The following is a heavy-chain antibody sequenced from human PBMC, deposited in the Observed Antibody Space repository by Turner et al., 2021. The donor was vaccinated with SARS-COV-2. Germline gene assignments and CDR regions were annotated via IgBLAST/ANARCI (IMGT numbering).Heavy chain of an antibody. CDR2: INTYNGNT. Sequence: QVQLVQSGAEVKNPGASVKVSCKASGYTFTSYGISWVRQAPGQGLEWMGWINTYNGNTNYAQKLQGRVTMTTDTSTSTAYMELRSLRSDDTAVYYCARGLVVGSATTGIAVAGTLEYYYGMDVWGQGTTVTVSS. CDR1: GYTFTSYG. V-gene: IGHV1-18*01. J-gene: IGHJ6*02. D-gene: IGHD6-19*01. CDR3: ARGLVVGSATTGIAVAGTLEYYYGMDV.